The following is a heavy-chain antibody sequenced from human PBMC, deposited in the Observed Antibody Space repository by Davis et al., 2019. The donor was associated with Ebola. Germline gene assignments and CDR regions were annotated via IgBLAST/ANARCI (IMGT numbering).Heavy chain of an antibody. Sequence: GSLKISCAASGFTFSSYAMSWVRQAPGKGLEWVSAISGSGGSTYYADSVKGRFTISRDNSKNTLYLQMNSLRAEDTAVYYCAKANTLLYGSGSYLNRHFDYWGQGTLVTVSS. D-gene: IGHD3-10*01. V-gene: IGHV3-23*01. CDR2: ISGSGGST. J-gene: IGHJ4*02. CDR1: GFTFSSYA. CDR3: AKANTLLYGSGSYLNRHFDY.